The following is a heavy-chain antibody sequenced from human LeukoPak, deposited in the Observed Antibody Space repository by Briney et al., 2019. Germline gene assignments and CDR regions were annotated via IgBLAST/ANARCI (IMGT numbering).Heavy chain of an antibody. Sequence: ASVKVSCKASGCTLISYAISWVRQAPGQGLEWMGGIIPIFGTANYAQKFQGRVSMTRDMSTSTLYMELSSLRSEDTAVYYCALESTFGVFNPFHYWGQGTLVTVSS. J-gene: IGHJ4*02. CDR2: IIPIFGTA. CDR3: ALESTFGVFNPFHY. V-gene: IGHV1-69*05. D-gene: IGHD3-3*01. CDR1: GCTLISYA.